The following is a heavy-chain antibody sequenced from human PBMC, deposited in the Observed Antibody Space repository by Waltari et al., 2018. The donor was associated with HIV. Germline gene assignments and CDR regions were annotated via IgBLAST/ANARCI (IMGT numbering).Heavy chain of an antibody. Sequence: QVQLRESGPGLGEPSQTLSLVCHVTNGSISSGSYYWCWLRQTDGKGREWMGRVYSSGSATYHPSFQSRIAMVVDTSRNLISLEVFSVTAADTAVYYCARERAFGPEYDSGWSRDWSRGGWFDPWGQGTLVVVSS. J-gene: IGHJ5*02. CDR3: ARERAFGPEYDSGWSRDWSRGGWFDP. CDR1: NGSISSGSYY. V-gene: IGHV4-61*02. D-gene: IGHD6-19*01. CDR2: VYSSGSA.